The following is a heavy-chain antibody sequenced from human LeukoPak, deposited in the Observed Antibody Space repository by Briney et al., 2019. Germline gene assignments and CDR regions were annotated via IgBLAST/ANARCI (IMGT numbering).Heavy chain of an antibody. J-gene: IGHJ4*02. CDR3: ARRSVVGARTYYFDY. CDR2: IYRTGSI. Sequence: SETLSLTCTVSGYSINSGYYWVWIRQPPGKGLEWIGSIYRTGSINYNPSLKSRVTISLDTSKNQFSVKLNSVTAADTAVYYCARRSVVGARTYYFDYWGQGTLVTVSS. D-gene: IGHD2-15*01. CDR1: GYSINSGYY. V-gene: IGHV4-38-2*02.